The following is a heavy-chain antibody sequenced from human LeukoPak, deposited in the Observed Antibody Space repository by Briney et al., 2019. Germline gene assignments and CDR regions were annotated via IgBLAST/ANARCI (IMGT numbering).Heavy chain of an antibody. CDR3: ARDLRYDSSGDYPDSLDY. V-gene: IGHV3-21*01. J-gene: IGHJ4*02. CDR2: ISRSSGYI. Sequence: GGSLRLSCAASGFTFSSYSMKWVRQAPGKGLEWVSSISRSSGYIYYADSVKGRFTISRDNAKNSLYLQMNTLRAEDMAVYYCARDLRYDSSGDYPDSLDYWGQGTLVTVSS. D-gene: IGHD3-22*01. CDR1: GFTFSSYS.